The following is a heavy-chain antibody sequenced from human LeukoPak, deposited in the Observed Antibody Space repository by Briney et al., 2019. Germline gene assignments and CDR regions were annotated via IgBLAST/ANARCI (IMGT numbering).Heavy chain of an antibody. D-gene: IGHD3-22*01. CDR1: GGSISSYY. CDR2: IYTSGST. V-gene: IGHV4-4*07. Sequence: SETLSLTCTVSGGSISSYYWSWIRQPAGKGLEWIGRIYTSGSTNYNPSLKSRVTISVDKSKNQFPLKLSSVTAADTAVYYCASTENYYDSSGYYLEFDYWGQGTLVTVSS. CDR3: ASTENYYDSSGYYLEFDY. J-gene: IGHJ4*02.